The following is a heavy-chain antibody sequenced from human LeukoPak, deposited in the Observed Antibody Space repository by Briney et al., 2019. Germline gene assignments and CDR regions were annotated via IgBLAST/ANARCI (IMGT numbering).Heavy chain of an antibody. CDR1: GYTFTSYA. J-gene: IGHJ4*02. CDR3: ARGGRGGWSQDFDY. D-gene: IGHD6-19*01. V-gene: IGHV1-3*01. CDR2: INAGNGNT. Sequence: ASVKVSCKASGYTFTSYAMHWVRQAPGQRLEWMGWINAGNGNTKYSQKFQGRVTITRDTSASTAYMELSSLRSEDTAVYYCARGGRGGWSQDFDYWGQGTLVTVSS.